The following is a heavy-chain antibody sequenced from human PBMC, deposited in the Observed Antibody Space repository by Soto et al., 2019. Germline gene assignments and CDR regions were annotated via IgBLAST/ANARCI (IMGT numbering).Heavy chain of an antibody. V-gene: IGHV3-74*01. CDR1: GFTLSNYL. J-gene: IGHJ4*02. CDR3: VRIRRGDGYTFGY. Sequence: EVQLVESGGVSVQPGGSLRLSCTASGFTLSNYLMHWVRHAPGKGLVWVSRINTDGSTTTYADSVKGRFTISRDNAKNTLYLQMNSLRDEDTAVYYCVRIRRGDGYTFGYWGQGTLVTVSS. D-gene: IGHD5-12*01. CDR2: INTDGSTT.